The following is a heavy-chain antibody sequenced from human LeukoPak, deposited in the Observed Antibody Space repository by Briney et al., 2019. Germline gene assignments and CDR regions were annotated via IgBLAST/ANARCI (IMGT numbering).Heavy chain of an antibody. J-gene: IGHJ4*02. D-gene: IGHD1-26*01. CDR1: GYSISSDYF. CDR2: IFNSGRM. Sequence: SETLSLTCTVSGYSISSDYFWGWLRQPPGKGQEWIGSIFNSGRMYYNASLKSRVTLSVDKSKNQLSLNLNSVTAADTAVYYCARETVGATPRFDYWGQGTLVTVSS. V-gene: IGHV4-38-2*02. CDR3: ARETVGATPRFDY.